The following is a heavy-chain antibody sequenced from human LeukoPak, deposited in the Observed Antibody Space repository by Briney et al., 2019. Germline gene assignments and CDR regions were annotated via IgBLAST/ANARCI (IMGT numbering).Heavy chain of an antibody. Sequence: GGSLRLSCAASGFTVSSNYMSWVRQAPGKGLEWVSVIYSGGSTYYADSVKDRFTISRDNSKNTLYLQMNSLRAEDTAVYYCARAGQWLGQYYFDYWGQGTLVTVSS. CDR3: ARAGQWLGQYYFDY. CDR2: IYSGGST. D-gene: IGHD6-19*01. CDR1: GFTVSSNY. J-gene: IGHJ4*02. V-gene: IGHV3-53*01.